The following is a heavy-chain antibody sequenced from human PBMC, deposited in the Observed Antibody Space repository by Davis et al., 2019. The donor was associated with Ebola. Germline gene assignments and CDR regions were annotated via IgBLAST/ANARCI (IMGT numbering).Heavy chain of an antibody. CDR1: GYTFTSYY. Sequence: APVKVSCKASGYTFTSYYMHWVRQAPGQGLEWMGIINPSGGNTGYAQKFQGRVTMTRNTSISTAYMELTSLTSEDTAVYYCARVRHSGSGSYGYWGQGTLVTVSS. CDR2: INPSGGNT. J-gene: IGHJ4*02. V-gene: IGHV1-46*01. CDR3: ARVRHSGSGSYGY. D-gene: IGHD3-10*01.